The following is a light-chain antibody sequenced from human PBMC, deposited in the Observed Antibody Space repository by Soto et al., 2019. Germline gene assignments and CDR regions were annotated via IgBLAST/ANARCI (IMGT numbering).Light chain of an antibody. CDR3: CSYTVSGTYV. CDR2: AVS. Sequence: QSALTQRASVPWSPGQSITISYTGTSSDVGGYNYVSWYQQHPGKAPKLMIYAVSNRPSGVSNRFSGSKSGNTATLTISGLQAEYEADYYCCSYTVSGTYVFGTGTKVTVL. J-gene: IGLJ1*01. CDR1: SSDVGGYNY. V-gene: IGLV2-14*01.